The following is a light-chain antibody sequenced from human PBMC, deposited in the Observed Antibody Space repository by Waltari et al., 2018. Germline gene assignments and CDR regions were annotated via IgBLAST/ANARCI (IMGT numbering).Light chain of an antibody. V-gene: IGLV3-1*01. J-gene: IGLJ3*02. CDR3: QAWDSRGV. CDR1: KLGARS. Sequence: SSELTPPPSVAVSPGQRANITCPGDKLGARSVSWYQQKPGKSPILIIYQDTKRPSGIPERFSGSNSGNTATLTIGGTQTMDEADYYCQAWDSRGVFGGGTKLTVL. CDR2: QDT.